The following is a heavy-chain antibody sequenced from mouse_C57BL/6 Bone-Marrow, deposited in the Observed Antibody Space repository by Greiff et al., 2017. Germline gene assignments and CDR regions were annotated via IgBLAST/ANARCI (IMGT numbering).Heavy chain of an antibody. Sequence: EVKVVESGGGLVQPKGSLKLSCAASGFSFNTYAMNWVRQAPGKGLEWVARIRSKSNNYATYYADSVKDRFTISRDDSESMLYLQMNNLKTEDTAMYYCVGITTVVARWYFDVWGTGTTVTVSS. V-gene: IGHV10-1*01. CDR2: IRSKSNNYAT. CDR3: VGITTVVARWYFDV. CDR1: GFSFNTYA. D-gene: IGHD1-1*01. J-gene: IGHJ1*03.